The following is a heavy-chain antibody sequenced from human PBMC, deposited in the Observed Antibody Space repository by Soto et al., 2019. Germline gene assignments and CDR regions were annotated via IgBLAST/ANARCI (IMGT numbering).Heavy chain of an antibody. CDR1: PLSLRSYA. V-gene: IGHV3-23*01. Sequence: PGGSLRLSCAPCPLSLRSYAMSQARHAPGKGLAWVSAISGNGADTSYADSVRVRFTISRDNSKDTLFLQMNTPRADDTPVYYRGKERRGTGWFVSSYWGRGILFTGSS. D-gene: IGHD6-19*01. CDR3: GKERRGTGWFVSSY. J-gene: IGHJ4*02. CDR2: ISGNGADT.